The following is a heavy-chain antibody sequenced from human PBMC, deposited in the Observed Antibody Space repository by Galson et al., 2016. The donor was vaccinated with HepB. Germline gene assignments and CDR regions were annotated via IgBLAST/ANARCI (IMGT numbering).Heavy chain of an antibody. CDR3: ARNVGDGC. V-gene: IGHV3-73*01. J-gene: IGHJ4*02. CDR1: GFTFSGSP. D-gene: IGHD3-10*01. CDR2: IRTKPHNYAT. Sequence: SLRLSCAASGFTFSGSPIHWVRQSSGKGLEWVGRIRTKPHNYATTYSASVKGRFTMSRDDSRNTAYLQMNRLRTEDTALYHCARNVGDGCWGQGTLVTVSS.